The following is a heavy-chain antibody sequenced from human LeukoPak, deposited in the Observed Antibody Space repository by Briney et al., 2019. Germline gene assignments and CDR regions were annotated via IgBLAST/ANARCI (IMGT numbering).Heavy chain of an antibody. D-gene: IGHD3-3*01. CDR2: IIPIFGTS. CDR3: ARGRENVRFLEWLPSLDY. V-gene: IGHV1-69*13. Sequence: ASVKVSCKASGGTVSSYAISWVRQAPGQGLEWMGGIIPIFGTSNYAQKFQGRVTITADESTSTAYMELNSLRSEDTAVYYCARGRENVRFLEWLPSLDYWGQGTLVTVSS. CDR1: GGTVSSYA. J-gene: IGHJ4*02.